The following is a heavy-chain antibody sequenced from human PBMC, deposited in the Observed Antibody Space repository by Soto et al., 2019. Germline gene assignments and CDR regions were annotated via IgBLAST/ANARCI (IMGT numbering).Heavy chain of an antibody. CDR2: ISGSGGFT. Sequence: EAQLLESGGGLVQPGGSLRLSCDASRFTFSTFAMSWVRQAPGQGLEWVSVISGSGGFTYYADSVKGRFTISRDNSKNTLFLQMNSLRVEDTAVYDCAKRGITIFGVVTNYYSGVDVWGQGTTVTVSS. D-gene: IGHD3-3*01. V-gene: IGHV3-23*01. J-gene: IGHJ6*01. CDR1: RFTFSTFA. CDR3: AKRGITIFGVVTNYYSGVDV.